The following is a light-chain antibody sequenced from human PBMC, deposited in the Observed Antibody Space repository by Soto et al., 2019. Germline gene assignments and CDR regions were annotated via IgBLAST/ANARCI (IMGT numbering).Light chain of an antibody. CDR2: AAS. V-gene: IGKV1-27*01. J-gene: IGKJ4*01. Sequence: DIQMTQSPPSLAASVGDRVTITCRASQGIRNYLVWYQQKPGKPPKPLIYAASTLDSGVPSRFSGSGSGTHFPLTISRLQPEDVATYYCQQTKTAPLTFGGGTRVEVK. CDR1: QGIRNY. CDR3: QQTKTAPLT.